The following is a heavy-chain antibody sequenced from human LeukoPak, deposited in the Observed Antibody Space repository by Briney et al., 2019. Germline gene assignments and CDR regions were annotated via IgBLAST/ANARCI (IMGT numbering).Heavy chain of an antibody. V-gene: IGHV4-4*02. CDR1: GGSISSSNW. D-gene: IGHD1-14*01. CDR2: IYHSGST. Sequence: PSETLSLTCAVSGGSISSSNWWSWVRQPPGKGLEWIGEIYHSGSTNYNPSLKSRVTISVDTSKNQFSLKLSSVTAADTAVYYCARLGDDSNRPFDYWGQGTQVTVSS. J-gene: IGHJ4*02. CDR3: ARLGDDSNRPFDY.